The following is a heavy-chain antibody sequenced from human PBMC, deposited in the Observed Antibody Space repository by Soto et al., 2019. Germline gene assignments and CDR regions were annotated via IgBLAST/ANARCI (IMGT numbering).Heavy chain of an antibody. CDR2: INHSGST. D-gene: IGHD2-15*01. J-gene: IGHJ6*03. V-gene: IGHV4-34*01. CDR3: ARGEIVVVVGATPTRYYYMDV. Sequence: SETLSLTCAVYGESFSGYYWSWIRQPPGKGLEWIGEINHSGSTNYNPSLKSRVTMSVDASKNQFSLKLSSVTAADTAVYYCARGEIVVVVGATPTRYYYMDVWGRGTTVTVSS. CDR1: GESFSGYY.